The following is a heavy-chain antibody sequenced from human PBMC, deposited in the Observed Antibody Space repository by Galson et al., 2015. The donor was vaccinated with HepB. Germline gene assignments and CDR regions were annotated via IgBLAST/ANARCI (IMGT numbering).Heavy chain of an antibody. CDR2: ISYDGSNK. V-gene: IGHV3-30*18. J-gene: IGHJ6*02. CDR3: AKDSYDTSGYYEQYYYYGMDV. D-gene: IGHD3-22*01. CDR1: GFTFSSYG. Sequence: SLRLSCAASGFTFSSYGMHWVRQAPGKGLEWVAVISYDGSNKYYADSVKGRFTISRDNPKKTLYLQMNSLRAEDTAVYYCAKDSYDTSGYYEQYYYYGMDVWGQGTTVTVSS.